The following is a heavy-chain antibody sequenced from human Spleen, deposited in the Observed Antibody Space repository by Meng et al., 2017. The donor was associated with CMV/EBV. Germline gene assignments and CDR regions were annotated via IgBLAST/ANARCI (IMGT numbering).Heavy chain of an antibody. V-gene: IGHV3-48*03. D-gene: IGHD1-14*01. J-gene: IGHJ6*02. CDR1: GFTFSSYE. Sequence: GESLKISCAASGFTFSSYEMNWVRQAPGKGLEWVSYISSSGKTIYYADSVKGRFTMSRNNAKNSLYLQMNSLRAEDTADYYCARLPADYFYYGMDFWGQGTTVTVSS. CDR3: ARLPADYFYYGMDF. CDR2: ISSSGKTI.